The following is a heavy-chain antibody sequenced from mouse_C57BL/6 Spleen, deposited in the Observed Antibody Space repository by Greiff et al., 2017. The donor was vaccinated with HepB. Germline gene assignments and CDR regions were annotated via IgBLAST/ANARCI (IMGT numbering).Heavy chain of an antibody. CDR1: GYTFTSYW. CDR3: ARGGYYYGSSYYYAMDY. Sequence: VQLQQSGAELVRPGSSVKLSCKASGYTFTSYWMDWVKQRPGQGLEWIGNIYPSDSETHYNQKFKDKATLTVDKSSSTAYMQLSSLTSEDSAVYYCARGGYYYGSSYYYAMDYWGQGTSVTVSS. CDR2: IYPSDSET. J-gene: IGHJ4*01. D-gene: IGHD1-1*01. V-gene: IGHV1-61*01.